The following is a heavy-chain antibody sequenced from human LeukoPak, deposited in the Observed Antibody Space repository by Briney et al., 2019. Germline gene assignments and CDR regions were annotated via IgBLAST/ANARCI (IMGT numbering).Heavy chain of an antibody. Sequence: SETLSLTCTVSGVSISNHYSSWIRRPPGKGLERIGYIYYTGNTNYNPSLKSRVTISEDTSKNQVSLELSSVTAADTAVYYCVRHSRVVAFDYWGRGNLVTVSS. CDR3: VRHSRVVAFDY. CDR2: IYYTGNT. CDR1: GVSISNHY. D-gene: IGHD2-15*01. V-gene: IGHV4-59*08. J-gene: IGHJ4*02.